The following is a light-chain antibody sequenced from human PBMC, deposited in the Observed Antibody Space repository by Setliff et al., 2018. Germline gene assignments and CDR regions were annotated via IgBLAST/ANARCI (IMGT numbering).Light chain of an antibody. CDR2: EVT. J-gene: IGLJ1*01. V-gene: IGLV2-14*02. CDR3: CSYTISSTRV. CDR1: SSDVGNYKV. Sequence: QSALAQPASVSGSPGQSITISCTGTSSDVGNYKVVSWYQQHPGAAPKLIIYEVTKRPSGVSNRFSGSKSGNTASLTISGLQAEDEADYYCCSYTISSTRVFGTGTKVTVL.